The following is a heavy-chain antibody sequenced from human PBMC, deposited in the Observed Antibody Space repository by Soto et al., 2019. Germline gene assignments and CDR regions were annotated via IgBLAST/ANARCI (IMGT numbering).Heavy chain of an antibody. CDR1: GFTFSDYY. CDR3: ARGHYGLDV. CDR2: ISPSGTTM. Sequence: QVPLVESGGGLVKPGGSLRLSCVASGFTFSDYYISWIRQTPEKGLEWVSYISPSGTTMYYEDSVKGRFTISRDNAKNSLYLQMNSLRAEDTAVYYCARGHYGLDVWGQGTTVTVSS. V-gene: IGHV3-11*01. J-gene: IGHJ6*02.